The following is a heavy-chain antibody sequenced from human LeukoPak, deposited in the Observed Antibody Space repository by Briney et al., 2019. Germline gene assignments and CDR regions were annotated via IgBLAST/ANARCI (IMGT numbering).Heavy chain of an antibody. V-gene: IGHV1-18*01. CDR3: ARYDSAHDAFDI. D-gene: IGHD3-9*01. Sequence: ASVKVSCKASGYTFTRYGISWVRQAPGQGLEWMGWISAYNGNTNYAQKLQGRVTMTTDTSTSTAYMELRSLRSDDTAVYYCARYDSAHDAFDIWGQGTMVTVSS. J-gene: IGHJ3*02. CDR2: ISAYNGNT. CDR1: GYTFTRYG.